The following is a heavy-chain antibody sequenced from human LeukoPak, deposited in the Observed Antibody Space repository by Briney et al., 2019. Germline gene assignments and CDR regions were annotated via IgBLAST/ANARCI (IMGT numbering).Heavy chain of an antibody. Sequence: GGSLRLSCAASGFTFSNYGMHWVRQAPGKGLEWVAVISYDGSKKYYADSVKGRFTISRDNSKNTLYLQMNSLRGDDTALYYCVRGTRAFDVWGQGTMVTVSS. CDR1: GFTFSNYG. J-gene: IGHJ3*01. V-gene: IGHV3-30*03. CDR2: ISYDGSKK. CDR3: VRGTRAFDV.